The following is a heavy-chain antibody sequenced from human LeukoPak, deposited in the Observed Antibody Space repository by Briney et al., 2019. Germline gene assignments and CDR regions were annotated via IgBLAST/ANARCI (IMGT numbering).Heavy chain of an antibody. CDR3: ASIAARPQKNWFDP. CDR2: IYYSGST. Sequence: CAASGFTFSSYAMSWVRQPPGKGLEWIGYIYYSGSTNYNPSLKSRVTISVDTSKNQFSLKLSSVTAADTAVYYCASIAARPQKNWFDPWGQGTLVTVSS. V-gene: IGHV4-59*01. J-gene: IGHJ5*02. D-gene: IGHD6-6*01. CDR1: GFTFSSYA.